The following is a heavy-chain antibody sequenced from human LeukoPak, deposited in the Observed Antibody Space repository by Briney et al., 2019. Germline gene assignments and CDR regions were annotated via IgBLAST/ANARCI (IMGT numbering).Heavy chain of an antibody. CDR3: AKQGYRLVTLLNYYYYMDV. CDR2: IYTSGST. Sequence: TSQTLSLTRTVSGGSISSGSYYWSWIRQPAGKGLEWIGRIYTSGSTNYNPSLKSRVTMSVDTSKNQFSLKLSSVTAADTAVYYCAKQGYRLVTLLNYYYYMDVWGKGTTVTISS. V-gene: IGHV4-61*02. CDR1: GGSISSGSYY. D-gene: IGHD3-9*01. J-gene: IGHJ6*03.